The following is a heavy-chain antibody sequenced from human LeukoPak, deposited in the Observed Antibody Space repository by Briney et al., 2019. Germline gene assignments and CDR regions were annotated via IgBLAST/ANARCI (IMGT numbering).Heavy chain of an antibody. CDR3: AKDSSSSWYGPDLMFDP. J-gene: IGHJ5*02. D-gene: IGHD6-13*01. V-gene: IGHV3-30*18. Sequence: GGSLRLSCAASGFTFSSYGMHWVRQAPGKGLEWVAVISYDGSNKYYADSVKGRFTISRDNSKNTLYLQMNSLRAEDTAVYYCAKDSSSSWYGPDLMFDPWSQGTLVTVSS. CDR2: ISYDGSNK. CDR1: GFTFSSYG.